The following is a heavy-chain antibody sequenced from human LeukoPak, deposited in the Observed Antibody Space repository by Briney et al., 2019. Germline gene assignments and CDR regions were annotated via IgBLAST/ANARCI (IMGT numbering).Heavy chain of an antibody. V-gene: IGHV3-23*01. D-gene: IGHD3-10*01. CDR1: GFTFSSYG. J-gene: IGHJ4*02. CDR2: IGGRDGST. Sequence: PGGSLRLSCAASGFTFSSYGMHWVRQAPGKGLEWVSVIGGRDGSTYYADSVKGRFTISRDNSKNTLYVQMNSLRAEDTAVYYCAKGHYYGSGSLDYWGQGTLVTVSS. CDR3: AKGHYYGSGSLDY.